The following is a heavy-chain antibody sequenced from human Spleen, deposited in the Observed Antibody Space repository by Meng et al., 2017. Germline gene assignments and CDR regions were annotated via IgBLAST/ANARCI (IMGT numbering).Heavy chain of an antibody. D-gene: IGHD4-11*01. CDR3: ARGPTTMAHDFDY. J-gene: IGHJ4*02. Sequence: PQWGPGMLSPSDTFALTCVVSGGSFSDYYWSWIRQPPGKGLEWIGEINHSGSTNYNPSLESRATISVDTSQNNLSLKLSSVTAADSAVYYCARGPTTMAHDFDYWGQGTLVTVSS. V-gene: IGHV4-34*01. CDR1: GGSFSDYY. CDR2: INHSGST.